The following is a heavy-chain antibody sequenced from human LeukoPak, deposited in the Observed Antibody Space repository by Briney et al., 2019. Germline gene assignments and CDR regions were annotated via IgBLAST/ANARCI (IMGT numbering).Heavy chain of an antibody. CDR1: GFTFSSYW. J-gene: IGHJ6*02. CDR2: IKQDGSEK. Sequence: GGSLRLSCAASGFTFSSYWMSWVRQAPGKGLEWVANIKQDGSEKYYVDSVKGRFTISRDNAKNSLYLQMNSLRAEDTAVYYCAKEVTTVPLPPGDYYYGMDVWGQGTTVTVSS. V-gene: IGHV3-7*01. D-gene: IGHD4-17*01. CDR3: AKEVTTVPLPPGDYYYGMDV.